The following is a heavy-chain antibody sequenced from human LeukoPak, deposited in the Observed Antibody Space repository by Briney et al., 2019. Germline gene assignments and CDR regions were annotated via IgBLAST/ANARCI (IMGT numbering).Heavy chain of an antibody. D-gene: IGHD2-2*01. CDR3: ASAVGCCSSTSCVRYYGMDV. J-gene: IGHJ6*04. CDR1: GGTFSSYA. V-gene: IGHV1-69*06. CDR2: IIPIFGTA. Sequence: GASVKVSCKASGGTFSSYAISWVRQAPGQGLEWMGGIIPIFGTANYAQKFQGRVTITADKSTSTAYMEPSSLRSEDTAVYYCASAVGCCSSTSCVRYYGMDVWGKGTTVTVSS.